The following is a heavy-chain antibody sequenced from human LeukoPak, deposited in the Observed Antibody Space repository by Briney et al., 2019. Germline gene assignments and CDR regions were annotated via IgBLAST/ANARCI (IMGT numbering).Heavy chain of an antibody. Sequence: ASVKVSCKASGYTFTSYDINWVRQATGQGLEWMGWMNPNSGNTGYAQKFQGRVTMTRNTSISTAYMELSSLRSEDTAVYYCARVYGGYYYYYYYMDVWGKGTTATVSS. J-gene: IGHJ6*03. CDR1: GYTFTSYD. CDR2: MNPNSGNT. D-gene: IGHD4/OR15-4a*01. CDR3: ARVYGGYYYYYYYMDV. V-gene: IGHV1-8*01.